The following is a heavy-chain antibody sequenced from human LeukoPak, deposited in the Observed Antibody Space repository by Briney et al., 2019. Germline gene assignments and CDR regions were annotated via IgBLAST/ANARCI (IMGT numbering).Heavy chain of an antibody. J-gene: IGHJ6*02. CDR1: GFTLSNYW. V-gene: IGHV3-74*01. CDR2: INADWNSA. CDR3: ARDYGRSSDYGMDV. Sequence: GGSLRLSCAASGFTLSNYWMHWVGQAPGKGLVWVSRINADWNSASYADYVNGQFTISRDNAKNTLYLQMNSLRAEDTAMYYCARDYGRSSDYGMDVWGQGTTVTVSS. D-gene: IGHD3-10*01.